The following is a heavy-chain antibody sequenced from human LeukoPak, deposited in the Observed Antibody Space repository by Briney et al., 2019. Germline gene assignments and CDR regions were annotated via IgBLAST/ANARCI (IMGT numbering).Heavy chain of an antibody. CDR3: ARDRCSSTSCYLGHDAFDI. CDR1: GFTVSSNY. Sequence: GGSLRLSCAASGFTVSSNYMSWVRQAPGKGLEWVSVIYSGGSTYYADSVKGRFTISRDNAKNSLYLQMNSLRAEDTAVYYCARDRCSSTSCYLGHDAFDIWGQGTMVTVSS. D-gene: IGHD2-2*01. CDR2: IYSGGST. V-gene: IGHV3-53*01. J-gene: IGHJ3*02.